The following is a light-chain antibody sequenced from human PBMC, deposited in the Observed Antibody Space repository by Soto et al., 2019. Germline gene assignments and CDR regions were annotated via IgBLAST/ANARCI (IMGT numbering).Light chain of an antibody. CDR3: QQYGSSPYT. Sequence: EIVLTQSPGTLSLSPGERATLSCRASQSVSSSYLAWYQQKPGQAPRLIIYGASDRATGIPDRFSGSGSGTDFTLTNSRLEPEDFAVYYCQQYGSSPYTFGQGTKLEIK. CDR2: GAS. J-gene: IGKJ2*01. V-gene: IGKV3-20*01. CDR1: QSVSSSY.